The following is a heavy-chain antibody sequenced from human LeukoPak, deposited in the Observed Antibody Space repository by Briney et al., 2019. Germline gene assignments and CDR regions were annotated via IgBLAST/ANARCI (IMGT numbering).Heavy chain of an antibody. J-gene: IGHJ4*02. V-gene: IGHV3-23*01. CDR2: ISGSGGSA. CDR3: AKTVSGSYSYQGGDY. CDR1: GFTFSRYA. Sequence: GGSLRLSCAASGFTFSRYAMTWVRQAPGKGLEWVSAISGSGGSAYYADSVKGRFTISRDNSKNTLYLQMNSLRAEDTAVYYCAKTVSGSYSYQGGDYWGQGTLVTVSS. D-gene: IGHD3-16*02.